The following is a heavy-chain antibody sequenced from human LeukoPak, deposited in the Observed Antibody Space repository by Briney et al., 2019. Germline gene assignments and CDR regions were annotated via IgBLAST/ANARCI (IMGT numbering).Heavy chain of an antibody. CDR2: INHSGST. D-gene: IGHD6-19*01. J-gene: IGHJ4*02. CDR1: GGSISSSSYY. CDR3: ARVGSGSGNHFDY. Sequence: SETLSLTCTVSGGSISSSSYYWGWIRQPPGKGLEWIGEINHSGSTNYNPSLRSRVTISVDTSKNQFSLKLSSVTAADTAVYYCARVGSGSGNHFDYWGQGTLVSVSS. V-gene: IGHV4-39*07.